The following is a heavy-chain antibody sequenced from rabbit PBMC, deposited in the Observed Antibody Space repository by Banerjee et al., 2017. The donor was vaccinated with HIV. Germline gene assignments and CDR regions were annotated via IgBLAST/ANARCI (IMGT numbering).Heavy chain of an antibody. CDR1: GFSFSSSYW. V-gene: IGHV1S45*01. CDR3: ARDPYVRSSYDYNL. D-gene: IGHD6-1*01. CDR2: IVPGSSGDT. J-gene: IGHJ4*01. Sequence: EESGGGLVQPEGSLTLTCTASGFSFSSSYWICWVRQAPGKGLELIACIVPGSSGDTYYASWAKGRFTISKTSSTTVTLQMTSLTAADTATYFCARDPYVRSSYDYNLWGPGTLVTVS.